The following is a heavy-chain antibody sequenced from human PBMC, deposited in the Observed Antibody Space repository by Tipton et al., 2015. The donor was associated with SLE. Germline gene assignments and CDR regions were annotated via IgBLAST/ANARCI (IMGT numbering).Heavy chain of an antibody. D-gene: IGHD6-13*01. CDR2: IYHSGST. CDR1: GGSISSGSYY. Sequence: TLSLTCTVSGGSISSGSYYWGWIRQPPGKGLEWIGSIYHSGSTYYNPSLKSRLTISIDTSKNQFSLKLSSVTAADTAVYYCARSSVYSSSWPDYWGQGTLVTVSS. CDR3: ARSSVYSSSWPDY. J-gene: IGHJ4*02. V-gene: IGHV4-39*07.